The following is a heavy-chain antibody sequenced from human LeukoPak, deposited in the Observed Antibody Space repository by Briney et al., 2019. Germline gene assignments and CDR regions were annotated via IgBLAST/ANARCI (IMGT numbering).Heavy chain of an antibody. V-gene: IGHV4-59*01. CDR1: GGSITSSFY. D-gene: IGHD3-22*01. J-gene: IGHJ6*03. CDR3: ARQARGYYDSSGFKRTYYMDV. Sequence: PSETLSLTCTVSGGSITSSFYWSWIRQSPGKGLEWIGYIYNSGGTKYNPSLKSRLTVSVDTSKNQFSLNLSSVTAADTAVYYCARQARGYYDSSGFKRTYYMDVWGKGTTVTISS. CDR2: IYNSGGT.